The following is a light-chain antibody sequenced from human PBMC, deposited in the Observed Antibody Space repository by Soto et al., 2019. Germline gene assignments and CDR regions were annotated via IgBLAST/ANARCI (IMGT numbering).Light chain of an antibody. CDR2: DVS. Sequence: QSALTQPASVSGSAGRSITISCTGTSSDVGAYNYVSWYQQHPGKVPKLMIYDVSGRPSGVSNRFSGSKSGNTASLTISGLQAEDESDYYCSSFTRSNSYVFGTGTKLTV. CDR3: SSFTRSNSYV. J-gene: IGLJ1*01. V-gene: IGLV2-14*03. CDR1: SSDVGAYNY.